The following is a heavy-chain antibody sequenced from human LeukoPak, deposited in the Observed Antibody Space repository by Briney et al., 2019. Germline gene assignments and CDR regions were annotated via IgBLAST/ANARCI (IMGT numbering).Heavy chain of an antibody. J-gene: IGHJ3*02. CDR3: VKSAGFDWLSPLDAFDI. D-gene: IGHD3-9*01. CDR2: ISSSGGST. CDR1: GLTFSRYA. V-gene: IGHV3-64D*06. Sequence: GGSLRLSCSAPGLTFSRYAMHWVRQAPGKGLEYVSAISSSGGSTYYADSVKGRFTISRDNSKDTLYLQMSSLRAEDTTVYYCVKSAGFDWLSPLDAFDIWGQGTMVTVSS.